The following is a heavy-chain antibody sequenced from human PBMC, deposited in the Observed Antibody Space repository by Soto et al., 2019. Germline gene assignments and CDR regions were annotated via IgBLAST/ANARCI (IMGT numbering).Heavy chain of an antibody. Sequence: PGGSLRLSCAASGFTFSDYYMSWIRQAPGKGLEWVSYISSSGSTIYYADTVKGRFTISRDNAKNSLYLQMNSLRAEDTAVYYCARDFATVTTSWYFDLWGRGTLVTVSS. CDR2: ISSSGSTI. V-gene: IGHV3-11*01. D-gene: IGHD4-4*01. J-gene: IGHJ2*01. CDR1: GFTFSDYY. CDR3: ARDFATVTTSWYFDL.